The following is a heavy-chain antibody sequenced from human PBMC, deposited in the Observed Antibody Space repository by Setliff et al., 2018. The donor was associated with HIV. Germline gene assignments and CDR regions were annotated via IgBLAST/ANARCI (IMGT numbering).Heavy chain of an antibody. D-gene: IGHD1-26*01. CDR1: GFSFNNYN. CDR3: ARDDAIEGALTYFDL. J-gene: IGHJ2*01. CDR2: ISSSGSSI. Sequence: GGSLRLSCAASGFSFNNYNMNWVRQAPGKGLEWISYISSSGSSIYYGDSVKGRFAISRDNAKNSLYLQLNSLRAEDTAVYYCARDDAIEGALTYFDLWGRGTLVTVSS. V-gene: IGHV3-48*03.